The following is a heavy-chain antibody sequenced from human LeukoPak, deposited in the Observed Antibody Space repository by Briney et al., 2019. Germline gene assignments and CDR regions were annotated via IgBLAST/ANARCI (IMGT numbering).Heavy chain of an antibody. CDR2: ISYSGST. CDR1: GGSISGYF. V-gene: IGHV4-59*01. J-gene: IGHJ4*02. CDR3: ASGAHGDSFDY. D-gene: IGHD4-17*01. Sequence: SETLSLTCTVSGGSISGYFWTWIRQPPGKGLEWIGYISYSGSTNYNPSLKSRVTISVDTSKNQFSLKLSSVTAADTAVYYCASGAHGDSFDYWGQGTLVTVSS.